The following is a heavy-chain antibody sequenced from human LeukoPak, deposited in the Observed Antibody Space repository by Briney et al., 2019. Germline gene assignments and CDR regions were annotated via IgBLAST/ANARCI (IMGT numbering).Heavy chain of an antibody. D-gene: IGHD4-23*01. CDR2: INPDGSGT. CDR3: TRRGGRRPFDY. CDR1: GLTCNSYC. J-gene: IGHJ4*02. V-gene: IGHV3-74*03. Sequence: GGSLRLSCAASGLTCNSYCMYWVRQAPGKGLMWVSRINPDGSGTTYADSVKDRFTISRDNAKNTLYLLMNSLRAEDTAVYYCTRRGGRRPFDYWGQGTLVTVSS.